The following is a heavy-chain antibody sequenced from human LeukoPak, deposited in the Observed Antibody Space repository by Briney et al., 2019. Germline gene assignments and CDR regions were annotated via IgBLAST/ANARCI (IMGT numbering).Heavy chain of an antibody. CDR3: ARGKGSYGP. D-gene: IGHD1-26*01. J-gene: IGHJ4*02. CDR1: GGSISSSNYY. Sequence: PSETLSLTCTVSGGSISSSNYYWGWIRQPPGKGLEWIGSIYYSGNTYYNPSLKSRVTISVGTSKNQFSLKLSSVTAADTAVYYCARGKGSYGPWGQGTLVTVSS. V-gene: IGHV4-39*01. CDR2: IYYSGNT.